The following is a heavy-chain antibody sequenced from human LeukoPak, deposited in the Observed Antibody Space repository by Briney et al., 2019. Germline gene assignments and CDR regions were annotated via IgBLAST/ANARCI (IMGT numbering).Heavy chain of an antibody. CDR3: ARKAVGATSNYFDY. Sequence: TSETLSLTCAVYGGSFSGNYWIWIRQPPGKGLEWIGESNHNGNTNYNPSLKSRVTISVDTSKNQFSLNLISVTAADTAVYYCARKAVGATSNYFDYWGQGTLVTVSS. V-gene: IGHV4-34*01. J-gene: IGHJ4*02. CDR1: GGSFSGNY. D-gene: IGHD1-26*01. CDR2: SNHNGNT.